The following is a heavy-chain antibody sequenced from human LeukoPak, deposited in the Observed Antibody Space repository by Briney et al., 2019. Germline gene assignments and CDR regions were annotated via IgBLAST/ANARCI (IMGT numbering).Heavy chain of an antibody. CDR1: GFTFSNYG. CDR2: IRYDGSHK. V-gene: IGHV3-30*02. CDR3: AKEGTVTPIDY. Sequence: PGGSLRLSCAASGFTFSNYGMHWVRQAPGKGLEWVAFIRYDGSHKYYADSVKGRLTISRDNSKNTLYLQMNSLRVEDTAVYHCAKEGTVTPIDYWGQGTLVTASS. J-gene: IGHJ4*02. D-gene: IGHD4-17*01.